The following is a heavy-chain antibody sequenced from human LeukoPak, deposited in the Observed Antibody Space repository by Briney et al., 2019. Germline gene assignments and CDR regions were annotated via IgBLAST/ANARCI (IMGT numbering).Heavy chain of an antibody. CDR2: ISGGGKER. J-gene: IGHJ4*02. V-gene: IGHV3-23*01. D-gene: IGHD3-16*01. CDR1: GFTFSSYG. CDR3: AKDLGYDYVWGEGNLYDY. Sequence: GGSLRLSCAASGFTFSSYGMSWVRQAPGKGLQWVSAISGGGKERDYPDSVKGRFTISRDNSKNTLYLQMGSLRAEDTAVYYCAKDLGYDYVWGEGNLYDYWGQGTLVTVSS.